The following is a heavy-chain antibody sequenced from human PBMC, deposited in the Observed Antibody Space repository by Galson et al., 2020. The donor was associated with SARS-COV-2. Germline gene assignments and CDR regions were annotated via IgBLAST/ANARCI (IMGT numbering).Heavy chain of an antibody. Sequence: PGGSLRLSCAASGFTFSGYWMSWVRQAPGKGLEWVANIKQDGSERYYMDSVKGRFTISSDNAKNSLYLQMTSLRPEDTAVYYCARDQDGYNDFWGQGTLVTVSS. J-gene: IGHJ4*02. V-gene: IGHV3-7*01. CDR2: IKQDGSER. CDR1: GFTFSGYW. CDR3: ARDQDGYNDF. D-gene: IGHD5-12*01.